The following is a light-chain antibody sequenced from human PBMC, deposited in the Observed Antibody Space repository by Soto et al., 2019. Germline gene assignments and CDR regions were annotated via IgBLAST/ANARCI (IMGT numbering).Light chain of an antibody. CDR3: QSYDSSLSGFYV. CDR2: GNR. Sequence: QAVVTQPPSVSGAPGQRVTISCTGNSSNLGAGYDVHWYQQLPGAAPKLVIFGNRNRPSGVPERFSGSKSGTSASLAITGLQAEDEADYYCQSYDSSLSGFYVFGPGTKVTVL. J-gene: IGLJ1*01. CDR1: SSNLGAGYD. V-gene: IGLV1-40*01.